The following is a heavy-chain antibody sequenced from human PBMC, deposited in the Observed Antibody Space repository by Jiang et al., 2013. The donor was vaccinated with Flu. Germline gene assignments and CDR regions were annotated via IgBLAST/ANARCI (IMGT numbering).Heavy chain of an antibody. Sequence: SVKVSCEASGYTFIAYYMHWVRQAPGQGLEWMGWINPDNGDTHYAQKFQGWVTMTRDTSISTAYLELKRLRSDDTAMYYCARVRSTTVFDYWGQGTLVTVSS. CDR2: INPDNGDT. D-gene: IGHD1-14*01. V-gene: IGHV1-2*04. J-gene: IGHJ4*02. CDR3: ARVRSTTVFDY. CDR1: GYTFIAYY.